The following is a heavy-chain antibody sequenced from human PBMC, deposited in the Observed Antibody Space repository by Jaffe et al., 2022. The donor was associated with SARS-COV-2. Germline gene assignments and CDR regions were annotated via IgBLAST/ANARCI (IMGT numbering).Heavy chain of an antibody. V-gene: IGHV4-39*01. Sequence: QLQLQESGPGLVKPSETLSLTCTVSGGSISSSTYYWGWIRQPPGKGLEWIASIYYTGHTSYNPSLKSRVTISVDTSKNQVSLKMSSVTAADTAVYYCTRPGGFFGLDAFDIWGQGTMVTVSS. J-gene: IGHJ3*02. CDR3: TRPGGFFGLDAFDI. CDR2: IYYTGHT. CDR1: GGSISSSTYY. D-gene: IGHD3-10*01.